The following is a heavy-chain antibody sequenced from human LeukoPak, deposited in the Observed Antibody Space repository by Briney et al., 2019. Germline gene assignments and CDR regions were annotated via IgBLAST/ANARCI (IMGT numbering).Heavy chain of an antibody. Sequence: ASVNVSCKASGYTFTSYYMHWVRQAPGQGLEWMGIINPSGGSTSYAQKFQGRVTMTRDTSTSTVYMELSSLRSEDTAVYYCARDPGGAGFDYWGQGTLVTVSS. J-gene: IGHJ4*02. CDR2: INPSGGST. CDR1: GYTFTSYY. V-gene: IGHV1-46*01. D-gene: IGHD6-19*01. CDR3: ARDPGGAGFDY.